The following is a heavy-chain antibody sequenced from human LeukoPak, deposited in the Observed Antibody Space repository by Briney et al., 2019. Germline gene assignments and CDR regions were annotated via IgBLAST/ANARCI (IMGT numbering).Heavy chain of an antibody. CDR2: INPSGGST. J-gene: IGHJ4*02. CDR3: ASPYYDILTGYYSGLGY. V-gene: IGHV1-46*01. Sequence: ASVKVSCKASGYTFTSYYMHWVRQAPGQGLEWMGIINPSGGSTSYAQKFQGRVTMTRDTSTSTVYMELSCLRSEDTAVYYCASPYYDILTGYYSGLGYWGQGTLVTVSS. D-gene: IGHD3-9*01. CDR1: GYTFTSYY.